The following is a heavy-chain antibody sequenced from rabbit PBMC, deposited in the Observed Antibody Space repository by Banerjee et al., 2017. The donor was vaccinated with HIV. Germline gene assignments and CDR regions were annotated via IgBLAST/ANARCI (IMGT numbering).Heavy chain of an antibody. V-gene: IGHV1S45*01. D-gene: IGHD6-1*01. Sequence: QEQLVESGGGLVQPEGSLTLTCTASGFSFSSDYYMCWVRQAPGKGLEWIGCIYTGDGNTYYASWAKGRFTISKTSSSTVDLKMTSLTAADTATYFCARSYRYDYVGHAHATFYFNLWGPGTLVTVS. CDR3: ARSYRYDYVGHAHATFYFNL. CDR2: IYTGDGNT. J-gene: IGHJ4*01. CDR1: GFSFSSDYY.